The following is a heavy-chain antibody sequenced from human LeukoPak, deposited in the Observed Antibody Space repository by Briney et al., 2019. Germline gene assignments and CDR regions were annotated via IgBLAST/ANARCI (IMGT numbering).Heavy chain of an antibody. CDR3: AADSQYYDYVWGSYPTFDY. V-gene: IGHV1-2*02. J-gene: IGHJ4*02. D-gene: IGHD3-16*02. CDR1: GYTFTGYY. Sequence: ASVKVSCKASGYTFTGYYMHWVRQAPGQGLEWMGWINPNSGGTNYAQKFQGRVTMTRDTSISTAYMELSRLRSDDTAVYYCAADSQYYDYVWGSYPTFDYWGQGTLVTVSS. CDR2: INPNSGGT.